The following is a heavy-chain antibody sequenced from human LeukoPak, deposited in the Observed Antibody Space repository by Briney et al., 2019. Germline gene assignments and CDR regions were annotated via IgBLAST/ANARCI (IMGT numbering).Heavy chain of an antibody. V-gene: IGHV3-21*01. CDR3: AREGERWLVANWFDP. D-gene: IGHD6-19*01. CDR2: ISSSSSYI. CDR1: GFTFSSYS. Sequence: PGGSLRLSCAASGFTFSSYSMNWVRQAPGKGLEWVSSISSSSSYIYYADTVKGRFTISRDNAKNSLYLQMNSLRAEDTAVYYCAREGERWLVANWFDPWGQGTLVTVSS. J-gene: IGHJ5*02.